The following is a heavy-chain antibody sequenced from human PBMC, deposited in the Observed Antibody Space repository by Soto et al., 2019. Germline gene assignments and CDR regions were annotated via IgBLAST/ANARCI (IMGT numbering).Heavy chain of an antibody. D-gene: IGHD6-6*01. Sequence: ASVKVSCKASGYTFTNYAIHWVRQAPGQRLERMGWINAGNGDTKFSQKFQGRVTITRDTSASAAYMELSSLRSEDTAVYYCARLYTSSSGDYWGQGTLVTVSS. CDR2: INAGNGDT. CDR1: GYTFTNYA. CDR3: ARLYTSSSGDY. J-gene: IGHJ4*02. V-gene: IGHV1-3*01.